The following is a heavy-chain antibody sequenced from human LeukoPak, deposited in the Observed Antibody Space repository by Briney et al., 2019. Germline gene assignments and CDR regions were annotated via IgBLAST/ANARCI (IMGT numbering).Heavy chain of an antibody. Sequence: KPSETLSLTCTVSGGSISSYYWSWIRQPPGKGLEWIGYIYYSGSTNYNPSLKSRVTISVDTSKNQFSLKLSSVTAADTAVYYCARVVSYYYGSGSYTYYFDYWGQGTLVTVSS. V-gene: IGHV4-59*01. J-gene: IGHJ4*02. CDR3: ARVVSYYYGSGSYTYYFDY. CDR2: IYYSGST. D-gene: IGHD3-10*01. CDR1: GGSISSYY.